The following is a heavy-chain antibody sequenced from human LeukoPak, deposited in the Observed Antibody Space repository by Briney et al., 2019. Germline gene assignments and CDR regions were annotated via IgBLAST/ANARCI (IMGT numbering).Heavy chain of an antibody. CDR2: IHYSGTT. D-gene: IGHD4/OR15-4a*01. J-gene: IGHJ4*02. Sequence: SETLSLTWAVSGGSITIDNWWSWVRQPRGKGLEWIGYIHYSGTTTYNPSLKSRVTISLGTSKIQFSLKLSSVTTADTAVYYCVRSHGAYWGQGILVTVSS. CDR3: VRSHGAY. CDR1: GGSITIDN. V-gene: IGHV4-4*02.